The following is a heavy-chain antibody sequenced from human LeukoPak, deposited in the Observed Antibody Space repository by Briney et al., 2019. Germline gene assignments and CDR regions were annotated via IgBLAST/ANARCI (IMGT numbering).Heavy chain of an antibody. D-gene: IGHD3-16*01. V-gene: IGHV3-23*01. Sequence: GGSLRLSCAASGFPFSSYAMTWVRQAPGKGLEWVSSMSGGGGTTFYADSVKGRFTISRDFSNNTLYLHMNSLRADDTAVYYCVKELGTPGDYWGQGTLVTVSS. CDR3: VKELGTPGDY. CDR2: MSGGGGTT. CDR1: GFPFSSYA. J-gene: IGHJ4*02.